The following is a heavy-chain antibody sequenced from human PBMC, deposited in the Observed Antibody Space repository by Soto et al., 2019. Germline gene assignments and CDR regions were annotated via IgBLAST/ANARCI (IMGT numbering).Heavy chain of an antibody. CDR2: IYYSGST. D-gene: IGHD3-3*01. CDR1: GGSISSSSYY. J-gene: IGHJ6*02. CDR3: TETFCSGYSYYGMDV. V-gene: IGHV4-39*01. Sequence: SETLSLTCTVSGGSISSSSYYWGWIRQPPGKGLEWIGSIYYSGSTYYNPSLKSRVTISVDTSKNQFSLKLSSVTAADTAVYYCTETFCSGYSYYGMDVWGQGTTVTVSS.